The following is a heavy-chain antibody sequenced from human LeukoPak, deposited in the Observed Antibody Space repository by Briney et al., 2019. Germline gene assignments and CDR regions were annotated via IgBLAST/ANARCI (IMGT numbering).Heavy chain of an antibody. D-gene: IGHD1-26*01. V-gene: IGHV5-51*01. Sequence: GESLKISCQGSGYSFTSYWIGWVRQMPGKGLEWMGIIYPGDSDTRYSPSFQGQVTISADKSISTAYLQWSSLKASDTAMYYCARAGVSAGATNWFDPWGQGTLVTVSS. CDR3: ARAGVSAGATNWFDP. CDR1: GYSFTSYW. J-gene: IGHJ5*02. CDR2: IYPGDSDT.